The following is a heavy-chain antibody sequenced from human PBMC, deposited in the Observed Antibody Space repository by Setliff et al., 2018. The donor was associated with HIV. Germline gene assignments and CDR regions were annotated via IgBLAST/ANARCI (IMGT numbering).Heavy chain of an antibody. CDR3: ARGGTSSNWFDP. J-gene: IGHJ5*02. Sequence: SETLSLTCTVSGDSINNYYWSWIRQPPGKGLEWIGYVYSTGSTNSKSSLKSRVTISVDTSKNQFSLKLISVTAADTALYYCARGGTSSNWFDPWGQGTLVTVSS. V-gene: IGHV4-59*08. CDR1: GDSINNYY. CDR2: VYSTGST. D-gene: IGHD2-2*01.